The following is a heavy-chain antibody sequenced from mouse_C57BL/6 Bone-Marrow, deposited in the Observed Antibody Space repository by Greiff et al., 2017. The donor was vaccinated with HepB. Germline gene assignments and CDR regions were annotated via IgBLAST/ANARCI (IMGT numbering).Heavy chain of an antibody. CDR1: GYTFTDYY. J-gene: IGHJ1*03. CDR2: IYPNNGGN. CDR3: ARRLDSSGYVGWYVDV. V-gene: IGHV1-34*01. Sequence: VQLQQSGPELVKPGASVKMSCKASGYTFTDYYMHWVKQSPGKSLEWIGYIYPNNGGNGYNQKFKGKATLTVDKSSSTAYMELRSLTSEDSAVYYGARRLDSSGYVGWYVDVWGTGTTVTVSS. D-gene: IGHD3-2*02.